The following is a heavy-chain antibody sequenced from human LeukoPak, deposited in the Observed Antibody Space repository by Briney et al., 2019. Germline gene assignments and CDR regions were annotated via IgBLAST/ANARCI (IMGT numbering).Heavy chain of an antibody. V-gene: IGHV4-59*01. J-gene: IGHJ6*03. D-gene: IGHD3-22*01. CDR3: ARVGYDSSGYYYYYMDV. CDR2: IYYSGST. CDR1: GGSISSYY. Sequence: SETLSLTCTVSGGSISSYYWSWLRQPPGKGLEWIGYIYYSGSTNYNPSLKSRVTISVDTSKNQFSLKLSSVTAADTAVYYCARVGYDSSGYYYYYMDVWGKGTTVTVSS.